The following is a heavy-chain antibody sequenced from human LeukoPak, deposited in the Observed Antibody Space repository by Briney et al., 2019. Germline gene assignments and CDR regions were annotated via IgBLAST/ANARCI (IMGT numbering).Heavy chain of an antibody. D-gene: IGHD6-6*01. CDR1: GGSISSYY. CDR3: AGGSSLRWGGVVDS. Sequence: SETLSLTCTVSGGSISSYYWSWIRQPPGKGLEWIGYIYYSGSTNYNPSLKSRVTISVDTSKNQFSLKLSSVTAADTAVYYCAGGSSLRWGGVVDSWGQGILVTVSS. J-gene: IGHJ4*02. CDR2: IYYSGST. V-gene: IGHV4-59*08.